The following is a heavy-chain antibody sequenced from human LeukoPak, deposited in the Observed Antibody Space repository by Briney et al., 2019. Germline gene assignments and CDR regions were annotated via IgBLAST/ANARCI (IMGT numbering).Heavy chain of an antibody. CDR3: AKLEPAARVFDY. D-gene: IGHD2-2*01. CDR2: IRYDGSNK. CDR1: GFTFSSYG. Sequence: GGSLRLSCAASGFTFSSYGMHWVRQAPGKGLEWAAFIRYDGSNKYYADSVKGRFTISRDNSKNTLYLQMNSLRAEDTAVYYCAKLEPAARVFDYWGQGTLVTVSS. V-gene: IGHV3-30*02. J-gene: IGHJ4*02.